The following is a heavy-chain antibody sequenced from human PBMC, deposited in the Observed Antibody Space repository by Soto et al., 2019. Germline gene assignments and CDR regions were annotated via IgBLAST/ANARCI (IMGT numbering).Heavy chain of an antibody. D-gene: IGHD5-12*01. CDR2: VYYTGIA. Sequence: SETLSLTCTVSGGSLTSYYWSWIRQPPGKGLEWIGFVYYTGIARYNPSLKSRVTISVDTSKNQFSLKLTSVTAADTAIYYCARRIVSTETFGYWGQGTLVTVSS. V-gene: IGHV4-59*08. CDR3: ARRIVSTETFGY. J-gene: IGHJ4*02. CDR1: GGSLTSYY.